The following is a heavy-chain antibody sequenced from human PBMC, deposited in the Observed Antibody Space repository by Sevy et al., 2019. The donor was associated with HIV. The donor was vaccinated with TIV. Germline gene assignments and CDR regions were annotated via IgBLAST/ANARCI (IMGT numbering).Heavy chain of an antibody. J-gene: IGHJ6*03. V-gene: IGHV3-74*01. D-gene: IGHD1-26*01. CDR3: TRGDPIVPPAGYYYHMDV. CDR1: GFTFDSYW. CDR2: ISSDGSST. Sequence: GGSLRLSCVASGFTFDSYWMHWVRQAPGKGLVWVSRISSDGSSTPYADSVKGRFTISRDNAKNTLYLQLNRLGAEDTAVYYCTRGDPIVPPAGYYYHMDVWGKGTTVTVSS.